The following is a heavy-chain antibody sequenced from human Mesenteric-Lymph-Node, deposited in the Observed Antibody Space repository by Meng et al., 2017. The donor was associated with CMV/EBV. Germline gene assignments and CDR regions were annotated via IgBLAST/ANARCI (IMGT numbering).Heavy chain of an antibody. J-gene: IGHJ4*02. CDR3: AREGNWNDFDY. V-gene: IGHV1-18*04. CDR2: ISAYHGNT. D-gene: IGHD1-20*01. Sequence: SCNSSGYTFTRSVLRLVRQAPGQGLEWMGWISAYHGNTNYAQKLQGRVTMTTDTSTSTAYMELRSLRSDDTAVYYCAREGNWNDFDYWGQGTLVTVSS. CDR1: GYTFTRSV.